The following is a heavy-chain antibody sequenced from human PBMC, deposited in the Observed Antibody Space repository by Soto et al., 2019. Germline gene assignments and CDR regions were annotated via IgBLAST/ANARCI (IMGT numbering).Heavy chain of an antibody. J-gene: IGHJ6*02. CDR1: GFTFDDYA. Sequence: GGSLRLSCAASGFTFDDYAMHWVRQAPGKGLEWVSGISWNSGSIGYADSVKGRFTISRDNAKNSLYLQMNSLRAEDTALYYCAKGKYQLLVPSYAMDVWGHGTTVTSP. CDR3: AKGKYQLLVPSYAMDV. D-gene: IGHD2-2*01. V-gene: IGHV3-9*01. CDR2: ISWNSGSI.